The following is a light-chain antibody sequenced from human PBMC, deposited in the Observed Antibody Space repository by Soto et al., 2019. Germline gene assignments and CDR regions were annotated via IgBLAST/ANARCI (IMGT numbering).Light chain of an antibody. CDR2: GNI. J-gene: IGLJ2*01. Sequence: QSVLTQPPSVSGAPGQRVTISCTGSSSNIGAGYDIHWYQQLPGTAPKLLIYGNINRPSGVPDRFSGSKSGTSASLAITGLQAEDAADYSCQSYDSSLSGSVVFGGGTQLTVL. V-gene: IGLV1-40*01. CDR1: SSNIGAGYD. CDR3: QSYDSSLSGSVV.